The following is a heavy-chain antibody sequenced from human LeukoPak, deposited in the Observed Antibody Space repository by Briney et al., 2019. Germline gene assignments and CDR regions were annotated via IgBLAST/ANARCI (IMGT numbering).Heavy chain of an antibody. D-gene: IGHD6-19*01. CDR2: IYYSGST. J-gene: IGHJ4*02. CDR3: ARDAEGSGWSRAFDY. V-gene: IGHV4-39*07. CDR1: GGSISSSSYY. Sequence: PSETLSLTCTVSGGSISSSSYYWGWIRQPPGKGLEWIGSIYYSGSTYYNPSLKSRVTISVDTSKNQFSLKLSSVTAADTAVYYCARDAEGSGWSRAFDYWGQGTLVTVSS.